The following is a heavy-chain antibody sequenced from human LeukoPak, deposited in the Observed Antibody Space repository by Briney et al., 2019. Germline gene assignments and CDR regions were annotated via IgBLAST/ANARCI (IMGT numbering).Heavy chain of an antibody. CDR1: GFIFSNYW. V-gene: IGHV3-7*01. D-gene: IGHD2-2*01. CDR3: ARAAPYIVVVPATIAYYYYYMDV. CDR2: IKQDGTEK. J-gene: IGHJ6*03. Sequence: GGSLRLSCAASGFIFSNYWMTWVRQAPGKGLEWVANIKQDGTEKYYVDSVKGRFTISRDNAKNSLYLQMNSLRAEDTAVYYCARAAPYIVVVPATIAYYYYYMDVWGKGTTVTTSS.